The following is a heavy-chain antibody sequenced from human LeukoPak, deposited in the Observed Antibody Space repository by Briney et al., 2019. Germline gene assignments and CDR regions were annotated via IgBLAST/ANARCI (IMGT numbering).Heavy chain of an antibody. CDR1: GFTFSSYA. D-gene: IGHD3-10*01. J-gene: IGHJ4*02. V-gene: IGHV3-23*01. CDR2: ISGSGGST. CDR3: AKDDNYYGSVSYLDY. Sequence: GGSLRLSCAASGFTFSSYAMSWVRQAPGKGLEWVSVISGSGGSTYYADSAKGRFTISRDNSTNTLYLQMNSLRAEDTAVYYCAKDDNYYGSVSYLDYWGQGTLVTVSS.